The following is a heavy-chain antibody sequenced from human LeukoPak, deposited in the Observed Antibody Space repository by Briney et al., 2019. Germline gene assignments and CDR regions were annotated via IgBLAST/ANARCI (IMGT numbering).Heavy chain of an antibody. Sequence: PGGSLRLSCAASGVTFSDNYMSWIRQAPGKGLERVSYISSSGSTIYYADSVKGRFTISRDNAKNSLCLQMNSLRAEDTAVYYCASLFLLSSSWYGVEYYGMDVWGQGTTVTVSS. CDR2: ISSSGSTI. V-gene: IGHV3-11*01. CDR3: ASLFLLSSSWYGVEYYGMDV. CDR1: GVTFSDNY. J-gene: IGHJ6*02. D-gene: IGHD6-13*01.